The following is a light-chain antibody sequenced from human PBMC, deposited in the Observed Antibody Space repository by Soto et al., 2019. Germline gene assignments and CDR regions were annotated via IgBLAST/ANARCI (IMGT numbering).Light chain of an antibody. Sequence: EIVMTQSPATLSVSPGERATLSCRASQSVSSNLAWYRQKPGQAPRLLIYGASTRATGIPARFSGSGXGTAFTLTLTSLQSEDFAVYYCQQYNNWPRTFGQGTKVDIK. CDR2: GAS. J-gene: IGKJ1*01. CDR1: QSVSSN. V-gene: IGKV3-15*01. CDR3: QQYNNWPRT.